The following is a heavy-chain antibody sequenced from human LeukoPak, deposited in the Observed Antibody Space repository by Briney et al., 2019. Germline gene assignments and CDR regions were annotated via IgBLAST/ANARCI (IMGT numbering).Heavy chain of an antibody. CDR1: GFTFSSYA. Sequence: PGGSLRLSCAASGFTFSSYAMHWVSQAPGKGLEWVAVISYDGSNKYYADSVKGRFTISRDNSKNTLYLQMNSLRAEDTAVYYCARGPNSYGPQYYFDYWGQGTLVTVSS. CDR2: ISYDGSNK. CDR3: ARGPNSYGPQYYFDY. J-gene: IGHJ4*02. V-gene: IGHV3-30-3*01. D-gene: IGHD5-18*01.